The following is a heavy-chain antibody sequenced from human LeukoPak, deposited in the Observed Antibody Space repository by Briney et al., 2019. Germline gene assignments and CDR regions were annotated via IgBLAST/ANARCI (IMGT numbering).Heavy chain of an antibody. CDR1: GGSFSGYY. D-gene: IGHD3-16*01. J-gene: IGHJ5*02. CDR3: ARGGPILRRRYNWFDP. V-gene: IGHV4-34*01. CDR2: INHSGST. Sequence: SETLSLTCAVYGGSFSGYYWSWIRQPPGKGLEWIGEINHSGSTNYNPSLKCRVTISVDTSKNQFSLKLSSVTAADTAVYYCARGGPILRRRYNWFDPWGQGTLVTVSS.